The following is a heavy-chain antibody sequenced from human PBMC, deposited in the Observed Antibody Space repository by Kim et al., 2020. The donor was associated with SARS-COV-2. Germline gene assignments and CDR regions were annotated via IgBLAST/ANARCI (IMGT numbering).Heavy chain of an antibody. D-gene: IGHD2-2*01. CDR2: INHSGST. Sequence: SETLSLTCAVYGGSFSGYYWSWIRQPPGKGLEWIGEINHSGSTNYNPSLKSRVTISVDTSKNQFSLKLSSVTAADTAVYYCARALPSFIVVVPAARHNWFDPWGQGTLVTVSS. V-gene: IGHV4-34*01. CDR1: GGSFSGYY. CDR3: ARALPSFIVVVPAARHNWFDP. J-gene: IGHJ5*02.